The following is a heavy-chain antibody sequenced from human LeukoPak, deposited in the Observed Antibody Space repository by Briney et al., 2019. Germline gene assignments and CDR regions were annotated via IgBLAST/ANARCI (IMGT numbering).Heavy chain of an antibody. V-gene: IGHV1-18*01. CDR2: ISAYNGNT. Sequence: ASVKVSCKASGYTFTSYGISWVRQAPGQGLEWMGWISAYNGNTNYAQKLQGRVTMTTDTSTSTAYMELRSLRSDDTAVYYCARAIYGSSGYYYGYYYYYGMDVWGQGTTVTVSS. CDR1: GYTFTSYG. D-gene: IGHD3-22*01. CDR3: ARAIYGSSGYYYGYYYYYGMDV. J-gene: IGHJ6*02.